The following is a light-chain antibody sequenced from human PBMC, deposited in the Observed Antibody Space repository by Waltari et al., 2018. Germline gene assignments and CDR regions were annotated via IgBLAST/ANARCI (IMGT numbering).Light chain of an antibody. J-gene: IGKJ4*01. CDR3: QQSFNSPRT. V-gene: IGKV1-5*03. Sequence: DIQMTQSPSTLSASVGDRVTITCRASQSVNSWVAWYQQKPRKAPKLLSFKASNLESGVPSRFSGSGSGTEFTLTISSLQPDDFVTYYCQQSFNSPRTFGGGTRVETK. CDR1: QSVNSW. CDR2: KAS.